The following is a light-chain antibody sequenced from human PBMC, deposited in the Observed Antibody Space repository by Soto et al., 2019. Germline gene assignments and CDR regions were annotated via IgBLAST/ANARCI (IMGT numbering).Light chain of an antibody. Sequence: QPVLTQPPSASGTPGQRVTISCSGSSSHIGMNTVNWYQQLPGTAPKLLIYSSNQRPSGVPDRFSGSKSGTSASLAISGLQSEDEADYYCAAWDDSVNGRVFGGGTKVTVL. CDR2: SSN. J-gene: IGLJ3*02. CDR3: AAWDDSVNGRV. CDR1: SSHIGMNT. V-gene: IGLV1-44*01.